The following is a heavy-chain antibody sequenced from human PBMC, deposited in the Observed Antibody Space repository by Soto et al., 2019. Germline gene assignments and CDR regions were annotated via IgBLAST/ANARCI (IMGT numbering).Heavy chain of an antibody. CDR3: SRVDPGEXSPFDH. V-gene: IGHV1-46*03. J-gene: IGHJ4*01. D-gene: IGHD3-10*01. CDR1: GYIFTSYY. CDR2: INPFDGSR. Sequence: ASVKVSCKASGYIFTSYYLHWVRQAPGQGLEGMGWINPFDGSRMFAQSFQGRGTFTRDTSTSTVYMELSGLRSDDTAVYYCSRVDPGEXSPFDHWG.